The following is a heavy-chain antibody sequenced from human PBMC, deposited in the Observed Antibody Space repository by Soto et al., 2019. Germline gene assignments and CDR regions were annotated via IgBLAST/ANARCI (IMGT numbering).Heavy chain of an antibody. CDR2: IWYDGSNK. CDR3: ARYTVPTDCYFYL. V-gene: IGHV3-33*01. Sequence: QVQLVESGGGVVQPGRSLRLSCAASGFTFSSYGMHWVRQAPGKGLEGVAVIWYDGSNKYYADSVKGRFTIARDNSNSTLYLQMNSLRAEDTAVYYCARYTVPTDCYFYLWGRGTLVTVS. J-gene: IGHJ2*01. CDR1: GFTFSSYG. D-gene: IGHD4-17*01.